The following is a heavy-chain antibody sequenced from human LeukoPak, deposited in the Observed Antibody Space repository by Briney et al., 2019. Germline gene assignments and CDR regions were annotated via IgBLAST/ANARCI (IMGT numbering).Heavy chain of an antibody. J-gene: IGHJ4*02. V-gene: IGHV3-74*01. D-gene: IGHD5-12*01. CDR3: TRDSGLTGYDLLDY. Sequence: GSLRLSCAASGCTFSSYWMHWVRQAPGKGLVWVSRINSDGSSTSYADSVKGRFTISRDNAENSLFLQMNSPRVEDTAIYYCTRDSGLTGYDLLDYWGQGTLVTVSS. CDR2: INSDGSST. CDR1: GCTFSSYW.